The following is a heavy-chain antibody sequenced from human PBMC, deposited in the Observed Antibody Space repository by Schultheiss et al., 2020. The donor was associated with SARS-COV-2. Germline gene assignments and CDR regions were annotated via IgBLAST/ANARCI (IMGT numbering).Heavy chain of an antibody. CDR3: TRSYCSSATCYVGQFNP. D-gene: IGHD2-2*01. Sequence: GGSLRLSCPGSGFTFGDYAVTWFRQAPGKGLDWLSFIRSKASGWTTEYDASVKGRFTISRDDSNSIAYLQMNSLKIEDTAVYYCTRSYCSSATCYVGQFNPWGQGTLVTVSS. CDR1: GFTFGDYA. CDR2: IRSKASGWTT. J-gene: IGHJ5*02. V-gene: IGHV3-49*03.